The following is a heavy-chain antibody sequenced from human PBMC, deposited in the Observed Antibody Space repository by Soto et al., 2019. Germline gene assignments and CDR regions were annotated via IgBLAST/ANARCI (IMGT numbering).Heavy chain of an antibody. V-gene: IGHV3-48*03. CDR2: ISSSGSSI. CDR3: ARGGSSGYYYFDY. Sequence: PGGSLRLSCAASRFTFSSYEMNWVRQAPGKGLEWVSYISSSGSSIYCADSVKGRFTISRDNAKNSLYLQMNSLRAEDTAVYYCARGGSSGYYYFDYWGQGTLVTVSS. CDR1: RFTFSSYE. D-gene: IGHD6-19*01. J-gene: IGHJ4*02.